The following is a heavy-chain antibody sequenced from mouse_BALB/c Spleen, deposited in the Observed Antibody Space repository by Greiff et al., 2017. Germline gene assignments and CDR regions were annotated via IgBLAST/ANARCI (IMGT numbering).Heavy chain of an antibody. V-gene: IGHV5-15*02. J-gene: IGHJ4*01. CDR1: GFTFSDYG. CDR3: ARDYYGFYAMDY. CDR2: ISNLAYSI. Sequence: EVKVVESGGGLVQPGGSRKLSCAASGFTFSDYGMAWVRQAPGKGPEWVAFISNLAYSIYYADTVTGRFTISRENAKNTLYLEMSSLRSEDTAIYYCARDYYGFYAMDYWGQGTSVTVSS. D-gene: IGHD1-2*01.